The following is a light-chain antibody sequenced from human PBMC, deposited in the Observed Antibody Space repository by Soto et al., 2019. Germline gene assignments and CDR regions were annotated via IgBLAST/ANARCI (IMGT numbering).Light chain of an antibody. V-gene: IGKV3-15*01. CDR3: QQYNNWPRT. J-gene: IGKJ1*01. CDR2: GAS. CDR1: QSVSSN. Sequence: EIVMTQSPATLSVSPGERAALSCRASQSVSSNLAWYQQKPGQAPGLLIYGASTRATGIPARFSGSGSGTEFTHTISSLQSEDFAVYYCQQYNNWPRTFGQGTKVEIK.